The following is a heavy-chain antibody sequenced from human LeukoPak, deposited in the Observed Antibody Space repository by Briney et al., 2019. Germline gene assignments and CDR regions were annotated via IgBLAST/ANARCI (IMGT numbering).Heavy chain of an antibody. Sequence: GGSLRLSCTVSGFTFNTYWMHWVRQAPGKGLVWVSRMNNDGRVISYADSVKGRFTISRDNAKNTLYLQMNSLRAEDTAVYYCARAFEATGFWALDYWGQGTLVTASS. J-gene: IGHJ4*02. D-gene: IGHD3-16*01. V-gene: IGHV3-74*01. CDR3: ARAFEATGFWALDY. CDR2: MNNDGRVI. CDR1: GFTFNTYW.